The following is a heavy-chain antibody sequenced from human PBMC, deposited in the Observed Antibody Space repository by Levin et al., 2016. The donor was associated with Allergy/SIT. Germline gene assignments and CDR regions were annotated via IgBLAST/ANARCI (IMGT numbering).Heavy chain of an antibody. CDR3: ARGTKADQHAFDI. V-gene: IGHV3-21*01. CDR1: GFTFSSYP. D-gene: IGHD1-14*01. Sequence: GESLKISCAASGFTFSSYPMNWVRQAPGKGLEWVSSISSSSSYIYYADSVKGRFTISRDNAKNSLYLQMNSLRAEDTAVYYCARGTKADQHAFDIWGQGTMVTVSS. J-gene: IGHJ3*02. CDR2: ISSSSSYI.